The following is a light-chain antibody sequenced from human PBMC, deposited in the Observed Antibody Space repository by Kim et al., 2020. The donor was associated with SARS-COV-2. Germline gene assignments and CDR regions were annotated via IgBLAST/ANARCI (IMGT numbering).Light chain of an antibody. Sequence: SYELTQPPSVSVSPGQTASITCSGDTLGDKYACWYQQKPGQSPVLVIYQDVKRPSGIPERFSGSNSGNTATLTISGTQAMDEADYYCQVWDSTTVVFGGGTKLTVL. J-gene: IGLJ3*02. CDR1: TLGDKY. CDR3: QVWDSTTVV. CDR2: QDV. V-gene: IGLV3-1*01.